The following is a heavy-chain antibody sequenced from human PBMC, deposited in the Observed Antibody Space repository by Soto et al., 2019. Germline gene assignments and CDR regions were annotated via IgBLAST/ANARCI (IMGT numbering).Heavy chain of an antibody. CDR3: AREMPRKDWEGCWFDP. Sequence: QVQLVQSGAEVKKPGSSVKVSCKASGGTFSSYAISWVRQAPGQGLEWMGGIIPIFGTANYAQKFQGRVTITADDSTSTAYMELSSLRSEDTAVYYCAREMPRKDWEGCWFDPWGQGTLVTVSS. CDR2: IIPIFGTA. CDR1: GGTFSSYA. D-gene: IGHD1-26*01. J-gene: IGHJ5*02. V-gene: IGHV1-69*01.